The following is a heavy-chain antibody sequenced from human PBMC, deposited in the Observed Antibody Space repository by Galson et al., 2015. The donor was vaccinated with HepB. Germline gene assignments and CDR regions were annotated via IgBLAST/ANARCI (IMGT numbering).Heavy chain of an antibody. CDR3: AGEDNWNYWLY. D-gene: IGHD1-7*01. V-gene: IGHV3-30*03. CDR2: ISYDGTDK. Sequence: SLRLSCAASGFTFSNYGLHWVRQGPGKGLEWVAIISYDGTDKKYADSVKGRFTISRDNSKNTLYLQLNSLRVEDTAVYYCAGEDNWNYWLYWGQGTLVTVSS. J-gene: IGHJ4*02. CDR1: GFTFSNYG.